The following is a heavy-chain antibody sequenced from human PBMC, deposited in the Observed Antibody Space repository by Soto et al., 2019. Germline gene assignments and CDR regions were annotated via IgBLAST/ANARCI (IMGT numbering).Heavy chain of an antibody. CDR1: GGSVNSDNYY. D-gene: IGHD5-18*01. J-gene: IGHJ4*02. V-gene: IGHV4-61*01. CDR3: ARDIRGFSRALDY. CDR2: IHNSGTT. Sequence: SETLSLTCNVSGGSVNSDNYYWTWVRRPPGKGLEWIGNIHNSGTTNYNPSLQNRVTLSIDTSKNQYSLQLTSVTAADAALYYCARDIRGFSRALDYWGRGTPVTVSS.